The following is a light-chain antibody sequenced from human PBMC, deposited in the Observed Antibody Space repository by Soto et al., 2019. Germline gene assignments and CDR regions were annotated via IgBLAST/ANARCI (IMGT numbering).Light chain of an antibody. J-gene: IGKJ3*01. CDR3: QHCNIWPPIFT. V-gene: IGKV3D-15*01. Sequence: EIVMTQSPATLSVSPGERATLSCRASQSVSSSLAWYQQKPGQAPRLLIYAASTRATGIPARFSGSGSGTEFTLTISSLQSEDLAVYYCQHCNIWPPIFTFGPGTKVDIK. CDR1: QSVSSS. CDR2: AAS.